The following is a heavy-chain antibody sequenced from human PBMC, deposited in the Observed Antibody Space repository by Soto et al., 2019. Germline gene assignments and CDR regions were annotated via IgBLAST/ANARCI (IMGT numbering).Heavy chain of an antibody. V-gene: IGHV5-10-1*01. D-gene: IGHD2-15*01. Sequence: GESLKISCKGSGYSFTSYWISWVRQMPGKGLEWMGRIDPSDSYTNDSPSFQGHVTISADKSISTAYLQWSSLKASDSAMYYCARQNYGGSSRQGSMDVWGKGTTVTVSS. CDR1: GYSFTSYW. J-gene: IGHJ6*03. CDR2: IDPSDSYT. CDR3: ARQNYGGSSRQGSMDV.